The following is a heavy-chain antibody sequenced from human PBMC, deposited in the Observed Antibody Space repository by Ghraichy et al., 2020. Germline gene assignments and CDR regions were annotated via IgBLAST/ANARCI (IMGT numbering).Heavy chain of an antibody. CDR3: ARDLGVYGDYSYWYFDL. V-gene: IGHV3-11*01. CDR1: GFTFSDYY. Sequence: GSLRLSCAASGFTFSDYYMSWIRQAPGKGLEWVSYISSSGDTIYYADSVKGRFTISRDNAKNSLNLQMNSLRAEDTAVYYCARDLGVYGDYSYWYFDLWGRGTLVSVAS. CDR2: ISSSGDTI. D-gene: IGHD4-17*01. J-gene: IGHJ2*01.